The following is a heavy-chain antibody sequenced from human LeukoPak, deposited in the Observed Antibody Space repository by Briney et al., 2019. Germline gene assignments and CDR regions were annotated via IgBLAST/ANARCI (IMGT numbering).Heavy chain of an antibody. CDR2: INSDGSST. CDR1: GFTFSSYW. CDR3: AKDWAVRGGTDLNWFDH. D-gene: IGHD3-10*01. J-gene: IGHJ5*02. V-gene: IGHV3-74*01. Sequence: GGSLRLSCAASGFTFSSYWMYWARQAPGKGLVWVSRINSDGSSTSYADSVKGRFTISRDNAKNTLYLQMNSLRAEDTAVYYCAKDWAVRGGTDLNWFDHWGQGTLVTVSS.